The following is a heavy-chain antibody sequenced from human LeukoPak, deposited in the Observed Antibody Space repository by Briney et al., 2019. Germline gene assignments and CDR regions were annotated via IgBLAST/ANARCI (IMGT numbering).Heavy chain of an antibody. D-gene: IGHD3-9*01. CDR3: ARDPHFDWLSGPFDY. J-gene: IGHJ4*02. CDR2: ISYDGSNK. Sequence: GRSLRLSCAASGFTFSSYAMHWVRQAPGEGLEWVAVISYDGSNKYYADSVKGRFTISRDNSKNTLYLQMNSLRAEDTAVYYCARDPHFDWLSGPFDYWGQGTLVTVSS. V-gene: IGHV3-30*01. CDR1: GFTFSSYA.